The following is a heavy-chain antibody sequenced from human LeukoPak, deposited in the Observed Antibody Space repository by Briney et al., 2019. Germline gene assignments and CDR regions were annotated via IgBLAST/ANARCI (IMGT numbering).Heavy chain of an antibody. CDR1: GFTFSSYE. CDR2: IKSKTDGGTT. J-gene: IGHJ4*02. D-gene: IGHD2-2*01. Sequence: GGSLRLSCAASGFTFSSYEMNWVRQAPGKGLEWVGRIKSKTDGGTTDYAAPVKGRFTISRDDSKNTLYLQMNSLKTEDTAVYYCTTERSYCSSTSCYEDFDYWGQGTLVTVSS. V-gene: IGHV3-15*01. CDR3: TTERSYCSSTSCYEDFDY.